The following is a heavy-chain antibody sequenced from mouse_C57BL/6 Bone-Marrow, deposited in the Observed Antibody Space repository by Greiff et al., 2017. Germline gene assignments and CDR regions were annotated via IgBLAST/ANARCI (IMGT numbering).Heavy chain of an antibody. J-gene: IGHJ1*03. CDR3: ARAAHYYGSSYWYFDV. Sequence: EVKLVESGGGLVQSGRSLRLSCATSGFTFSDFYMEWVRQAPGKGLEWIAASRNKANDYTTEYSASVKGRFIVSRDTSQSILYLQMNALRAEDTAIYYCARAAHYYGSSYWYFDVWGTGTTVTVSS. D-gene: IGHD1-1*01. CDR2: SRNKANDYTT. V-gene: IGHV7-1*01. CDR1: GFTFSDFY.